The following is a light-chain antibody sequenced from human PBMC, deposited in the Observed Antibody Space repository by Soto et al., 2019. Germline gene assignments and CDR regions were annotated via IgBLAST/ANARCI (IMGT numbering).Light chain of an antibody. CDR3: QQYGRSPYT. CDR2: GAS. Sequence: ESMLTQSPGTLSLSPGERATLSCRASQSVNNGFLAWYQQKARQAPSLLLYGASSRATGIPDRFSGSGSAPDFTLTIIRLEPEDFAVYYCQQYGRSPYTFGQGTKVDIK. V-gene: IGKV3-20*01. J-gene: IGKJ2*01. CDR1: QSVNNGF.